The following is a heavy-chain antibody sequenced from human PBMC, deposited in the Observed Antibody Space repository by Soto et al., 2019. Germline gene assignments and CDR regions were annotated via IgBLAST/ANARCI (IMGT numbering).Heavy chain of an antibody. V-gene: IGHV2-5*02. J-gene: IGHJ4*02. Sequence: QITLNESGPTVVRPTETLTLTCRFSGFSLTTSGVGVGWIRQSPGKAPEWLALIYWDDDKRYSASLKSRLTLTKDTSKNPGVLTVADLEPTDTATYYCAHRVLRTVFGLVTTTAIYFDFWGQGTPVAVSS. CDR3: AHRVLRTVFGLVTTTAIYFDF. CDR2: IYWDDDK. D-gene: IGHD3-3*01. CDR1: GFSLTTSGVG.